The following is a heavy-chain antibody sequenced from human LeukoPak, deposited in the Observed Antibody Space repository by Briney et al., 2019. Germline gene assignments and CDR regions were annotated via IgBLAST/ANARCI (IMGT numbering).Heavy chain of an antibody. V-gene: IGHV5-51*01. J-gene: IGHJ3*02. D-gene: IGHD3-22*01. CDR2: VNPGDSDT. CDR1: GYSFSNYW. Sequence: RGESLKISCRGFGYSFSNYWIAWVRQMPGKGLEWMGIVNPGDSDTRYSPSFQGQVTISADKSIKTAFLQWSSLKASDTAMYYCAGAEGYYDSSGYYGPAFDIWGQGTMVTVS. CDR3: AGAEGYYDSSGYYGPAFDI.